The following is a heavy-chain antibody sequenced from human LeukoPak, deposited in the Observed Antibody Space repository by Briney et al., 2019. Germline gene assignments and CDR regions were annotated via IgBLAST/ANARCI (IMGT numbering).Heavy chain of an antibody. D-gene: IGHD3-10*01. CDR2: IYYSGST. Sequence: LRLSCAASGFTFSSYSMNWVRQAPGKGLEWIGYIYYSGSTYYNPPLKSRVTISVDTSKNQFSLKLSSVTAADTAVYYCARSDAWDGSGSYDIWGQGTMVTVSS. CDR1: GFTFSSYS. V-gene: IGHV4-30-4*08. CDR3: ARSDAWDGSGSYDI. J-gene: IGHJ3*02.